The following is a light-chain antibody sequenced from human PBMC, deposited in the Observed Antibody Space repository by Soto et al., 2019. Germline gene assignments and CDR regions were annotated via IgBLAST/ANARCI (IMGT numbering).Light chain of an antibody. V-gene: IGKV1-5*03. J-gene: IGKJ4*01. CDR3: QHYSVFPLT. CDR1: VSISSW. CDR2: KAS. Sequence: DIQMTQFPSTLSASVGDRVTITCRASVSISSWLAWYQQKPGKAPKILIYKASTLQSGVPSRFTGSGSGTEFTLTISSLQPDDFATYYCQHYSVFPLTFGGGTKVEIK.